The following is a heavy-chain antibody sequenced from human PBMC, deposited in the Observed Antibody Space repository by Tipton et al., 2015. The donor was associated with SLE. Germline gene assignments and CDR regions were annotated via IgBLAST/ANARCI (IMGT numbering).Heavy chain of an antibody. J-gene: IGHJ6*02. Sequence: GLVKPSETLSLTCTVSGNSISSYYWSWIRQSAGRGLEWIGRIYTSGTNYNPSLKSRVTMSVDTSKNLFSLRLISLTAADTAVYCCARQQRGNYGMDVWGQGTTVTVSS. V-gene: IGHV4-4*07. D-gene: IGHD6-13*01. CDR2: IYTSGT. CDR1: GNSISSYY. CDR3: ARQQRGNYGMDV.